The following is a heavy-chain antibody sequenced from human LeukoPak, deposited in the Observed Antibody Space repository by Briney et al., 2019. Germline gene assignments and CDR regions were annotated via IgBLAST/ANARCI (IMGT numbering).Heavy chain of an antibody. Sequence: SETLSLTCTVSGGSISSYYWSWIRQPPGKGLEWIGYIYYSGSTNYNPSLKSRVTISVDTSKNQFSLKLSSVTAADTAVYYCARSASYYDFWSGPNWFDPWGQRTLVTVSS. CDR1: GGSISSYY. CDR3: ARSASYYDFWSGPNWFDP. J-gene: IGHJ5*02. D-gene: IGHD3-3*01. CDR2: IYYSGST. V-gene: IGHV4-59*01.